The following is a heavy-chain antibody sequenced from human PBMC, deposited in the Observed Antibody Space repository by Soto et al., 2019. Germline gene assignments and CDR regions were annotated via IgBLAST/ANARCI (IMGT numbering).Heavy chain of an antibody. CDR3: ERDGVPIAGRGGYFDY. V-gene: IGHV1-46*02. CDR1: GCNINNYY. D-gene: IGHD2-15*01. J-gene: IGHJ4*02. Sequence: VTVSSNAAGCNINNYYINSWRQTPGQGPEWIGVINPSRGLTTYSQRFQGRVSMTRDTSTTTVYMELSSLRSGDTAIYYCERDGVPIAGRGGYFDYWGPGTEATVS. CDR2: INPSRGLT.